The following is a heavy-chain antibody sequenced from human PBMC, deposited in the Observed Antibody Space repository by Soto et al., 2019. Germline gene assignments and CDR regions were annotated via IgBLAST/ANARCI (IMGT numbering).Heavy chain of an antibody. J-gene: IGHJ4*02. CDR1: GFTFSSYA. V-gene: IGHV3-30-3*01. Sequence: QVQLLESGGGVVQPGRSLRLSCAASGFTFSSYAMHWVRQAPGKGLEWVAVISYDGSNKYYADSVKGRFTISRDNSKNTLYLQMNSLRAEDTAVYYCARDPSKYFSLFDYWGQGTLVTVSS. CDR2: ISYDGSNK. D-gene: IGHD2-2*01. CDR3: ARDPSKYFSLFDY.